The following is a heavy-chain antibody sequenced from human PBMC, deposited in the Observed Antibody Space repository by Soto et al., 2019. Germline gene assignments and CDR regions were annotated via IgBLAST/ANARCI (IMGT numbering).Heavy chain of an antibody. V-gene: IGHV4-61*01. Sequence: SETLSLTCTVSGGSVSSGSYYWSWIRQPPGKGLEWIGYIYYSGSTNYNPSLKSRVTISVDTSKNQFSLKLSSATAADTAVYYCAREIAVALGGYYYYYGMDVWGQGTTVTVSS. CDR2: IYYSGST. J-gene: IGHJ6*02. CDR3: AREIAVALGGYYYYYGMDV. CDR1: GGSVSSGSYY. D-gene: IGHD6-19*01.